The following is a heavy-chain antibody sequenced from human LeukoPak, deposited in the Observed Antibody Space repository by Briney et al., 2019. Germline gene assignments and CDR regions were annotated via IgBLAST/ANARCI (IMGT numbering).Heavy chain of an antibody. CDR1: GFTFNNYG. D-gene: IGHD3-22*01. CDR2: IRYDGNNK. J-gene: IGHJ4*02. V-gene: IGHV3-30*02. CDR3: ARGAVVVRYFDY. Sequence: GGSLRLSCAASGFTFNNYGIHWARQAPGKGLEWVAFIRYDGNNKYYADSVKGRFTISRDNSKNTLYLQMGSLRAEDTAVYYCARGAVVVRYFDYWGQGTLVTVSS.